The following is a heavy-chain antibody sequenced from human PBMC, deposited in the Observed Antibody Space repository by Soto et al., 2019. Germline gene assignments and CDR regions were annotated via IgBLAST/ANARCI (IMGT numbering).Heavy chain of an antibody. Sequence: SETLSLTCAVYGGSFSGYYWSWIRQPPGKGLEWIGEIYHSGSTNYNPSLKSRVTISVDKSKNQFSLKLSSVTAADTAVYYCARTHLVDTAMGNYYYYGMDVWGQGTTVTVSS. CDR3: ARTHLVDTAMGNYYYYGMDV. V-gene: IGHV4-34*01. D-gene: IGHD5-18*01. CDR2: IYHSGST. J-gene: IGHJ6*02. CDR1: GGSFSGYY.